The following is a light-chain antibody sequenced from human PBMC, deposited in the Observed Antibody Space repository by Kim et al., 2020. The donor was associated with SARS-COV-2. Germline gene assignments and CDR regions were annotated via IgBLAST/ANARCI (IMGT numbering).Light chain of an antibody. CDR3: QVWDSGSDHWV. CDR2: YDT. V-gene: IGLV3-21*04. J-gene: IGLJ3*02. Sequence: SYELTQPPSVSEAPGKTATITCGGDDIGTKSVHWYQQKPGQAPVLVIYYDTDRPSGIHERFSASNSGNTATLTVSRVEAGDEADYYCQVWDSGSDHWVFG. CDR1: DIGTKS.